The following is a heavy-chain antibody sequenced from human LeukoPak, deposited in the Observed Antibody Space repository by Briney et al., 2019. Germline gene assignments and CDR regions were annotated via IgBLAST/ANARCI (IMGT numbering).Heavy chain of an antibody. CDR3: ATNYYYGVDY. V-gene: IGHV4-31*03. CDR1: GGSISSGGYY. D-gene: IGHD3-10*01. Sequence: SETLTLTCTVSGGSISSGGYYWSWIRQHPGKGLEWIGYIYYSGSTYYNPSLKSRVTISVDTSKNQFSLKLSSVTAADTAVYYCATNYYYGVDYWGQGTLVTVSS. CDR2: IYYSGST. J-gene: IGHJ4*02.